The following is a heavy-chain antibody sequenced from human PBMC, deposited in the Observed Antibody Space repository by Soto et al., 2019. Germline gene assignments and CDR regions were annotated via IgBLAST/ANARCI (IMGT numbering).Heavy chain of an antibody. D-gene: IGHD6-19*01. CDR1: GGSISSTNW. V-gene: IGHV4-4*02. Sequence: QVQLQESGPGLVKPSGILSLSCAVSGGSISSTNWWNWVRQPPGKGLEWIGEIDHSGSTNYNPSLKSRVTMSVDKPKNQFSLKLSSVTAADTAVYYCVRDSCNGWKDYWGQGSLVTVSS. J-gene: IGHJ4*02. CDR2: IDHSGST. CDR3: VRDSCNGWKDY.